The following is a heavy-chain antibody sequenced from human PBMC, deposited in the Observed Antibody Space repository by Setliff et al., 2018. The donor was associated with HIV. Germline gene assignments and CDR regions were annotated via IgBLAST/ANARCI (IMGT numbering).Heavy chain of an antibody. V-gene: IGHV3-33*01. J-gene: IGHJ3*02. D-gene: IGHD3-3*01. CDR1: GFTFSSYG. Sequence: HPGGSLRLSCAASGFTFSSYGMHWVRQAPGKGLEWVAVIWYDGSNKYYADSVKGRFTISRDNSKNTLYLQMNSLRAEDTAVYYCARDLTIFGVVIMRPSAFDIWGQGTMVTVSS. CDR3: ARDLTIFGVVIMRPSAFDI. CDR2: IWYDGSNK.